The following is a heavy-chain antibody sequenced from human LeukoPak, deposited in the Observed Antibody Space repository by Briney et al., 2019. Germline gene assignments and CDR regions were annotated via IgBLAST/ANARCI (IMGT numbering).Heavy chain of an antibody. J-gene: IGHJ4*02. CDR1: GGSISSYY. V-gene: IGHV4-59*01. CDR2: IYYSGST. D-gene: IGHD4-23*01. Sequence: SETLSLTCTVSGGSISSYYWSWLRQPPGKGLEWIGYIYYSGSTNYNPSLKSRVTISVDTSKNQFSLKLSSVTAADTAVYYCARRYGGNSQIDYWGQGTLVTVSS. CDR3: ARRYGGNSQIDY.